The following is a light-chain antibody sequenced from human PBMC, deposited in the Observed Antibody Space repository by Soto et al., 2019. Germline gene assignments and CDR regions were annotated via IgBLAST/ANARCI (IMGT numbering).Light chain of an antibody. Sequence: QSVLTQPASVSGSPGQSITISCTGTSSDVGNYNLVSWYQQHPGKAPKLMIFEVSNRPSRVSNRFSGSKSGNTASLTISGLQAEDEADYYCISYTTSSTAYVFGTGTKVTVL. CDR1: SSDVGNYNL. CDR3: ISYTTSSTAYV. V-gene: IGLV2-14*02. J-gene: IGLJ1*01. CDR2: EVS.